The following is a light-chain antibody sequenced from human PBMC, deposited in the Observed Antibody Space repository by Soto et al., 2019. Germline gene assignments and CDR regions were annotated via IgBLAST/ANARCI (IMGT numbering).Light chain of an antibody. Sequence: DIPMTQSPSTLSASVGDRVTITCRASQTIHSFLAWYQQKAGKAPKLLIYDASILERGVPSRFSGSGSGTEFTLTVSSLQPDDFATFYCQQFHSFPWTFGQGTKVEI. V-gene: IGKV1-5*01. J-gene: IGKJ1*01. CDR1: QTIHSF. CDR2: DAS. CDR3: QQFHSFPWT.